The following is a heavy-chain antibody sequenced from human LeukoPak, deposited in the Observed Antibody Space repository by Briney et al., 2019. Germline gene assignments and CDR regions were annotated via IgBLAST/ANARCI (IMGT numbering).Heavy chain of an antibody. CDR3: VRAGLGFDY. J-gene: IGHJ4*02. CDR1: GFTFSSYW. CDR2: ISSDGSST. Sequence: GGSLRLSCAASGFTFSSYWMHWVRQAPGKGLVWVSRISSDGSSTRYADSVKVRFTISRDNAKNTLYLQMNSLRAEDTAVYYCVRAGLGFDYWGQGTLVTVSS. D-gene: IGHD3/OR15-3a*01. V-gene: IGHV3-74*01.